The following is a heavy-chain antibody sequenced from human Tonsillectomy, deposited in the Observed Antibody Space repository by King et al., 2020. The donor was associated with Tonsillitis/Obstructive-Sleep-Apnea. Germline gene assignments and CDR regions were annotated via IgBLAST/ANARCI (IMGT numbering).Heavy chain of an antibody. Sequence: VQLVESGAEVKKPGASVKVSCKASGYTFTSYGISWVRQAPGQGLEWMGWISAYNGNTNYAQKLQGRVTMTTDTSTSTAYMELRSLRSDDTAVYYCARSPIRMTIFGDFDYWGQGTLVTVSS. J-gene: IGHJ4*02. CDR2: ISAYNGNT. CDR1: GYTFTSYG. D-gene: IGHD3-3*01. V-gene: IGHV1-18*01. CDR3: ARSPIRMTIFGDFDY.